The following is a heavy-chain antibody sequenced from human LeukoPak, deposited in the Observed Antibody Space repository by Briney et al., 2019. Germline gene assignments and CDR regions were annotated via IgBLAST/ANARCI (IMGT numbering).Heavy chain of an antibody. J-gene: IGHJ4*02. V-gene: IGHV3-48*01. CDR2: ISSSSSTI. Sequence: GGSLRLSCAASGFTFSSYSMNWVRQAPGEGLEWVSYISSSSSTIYYADSVKGRFTISRDNAKNSLYLQMNSLRAEDTAVYYCARGGYYDILTGYDWDYWGQGTLVTVSS. CDR3: ARGGYYDILTGYDWDY. CDR1: GFTFSSYS. D-gene: IGHD3-9*01.